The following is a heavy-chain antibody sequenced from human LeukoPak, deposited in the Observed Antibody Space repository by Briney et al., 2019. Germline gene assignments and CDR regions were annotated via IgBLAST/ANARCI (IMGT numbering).Heavy chain of an antibody. CDR1: GGSISSYY. J-gene: IGHJ4*02. CDR3: ARDSGMLGLYY. V-gene: IGHV4-59*01. Sequence: SETLSLTCTVSGGSISSYYWSWIRQPPGKGLEWIGYIYYSGSTNYNPSLKSRVTISVDTSKNRFSLKLSSVTAADTAVYYCARDSGMLGLYYWGQGTLVTVSS. CDR2: IYYSGST. D-gene: IGHD3-10*02.